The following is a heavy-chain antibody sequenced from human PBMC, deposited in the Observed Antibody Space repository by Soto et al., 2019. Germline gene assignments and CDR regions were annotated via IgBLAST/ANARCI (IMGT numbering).Heavy chain of an antibody. CDR2: IKSVTDGGTT. CDR3: MTHAVIYSRGH. D-gene: IGHD6-25*01. CDR1: GFTFSYDW. Sequence: EVQLVESGGGLAKPGGSLRLSCAASGFTFSYDWMNWVRQAPGKGLEWVARIKSVTDGGTTDYAAPVKGRFFISRDDSKSTLYLQMNSLKTEDTAIYYCMTHAVIYSRGHWGQGTLVTVGS. J-gene: IGHJ4*02. V-gene: IGHV3-15*01.